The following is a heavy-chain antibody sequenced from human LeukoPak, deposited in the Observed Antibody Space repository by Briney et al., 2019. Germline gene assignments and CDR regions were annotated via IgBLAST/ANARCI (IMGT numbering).Heavy chain of an antibody. J-gene: IGHJ4*02. Sequence: ASVKVSCKASGYTFTGYYLHWVRQAPGQGLEWMGWINPNSGGTNYAQKFQGRVTMTRDTSISTAYMELSSLRSDDTAVYYCARDFLNYFDYWGQGTLVTVSS. CDR1: GYTFTGYY. CDR3: ARDFLNYFDY. D-gene: IGHD2/OR15-2a*01. CDR2: INPNSGGT. V-gene: IGHV1-2*02.